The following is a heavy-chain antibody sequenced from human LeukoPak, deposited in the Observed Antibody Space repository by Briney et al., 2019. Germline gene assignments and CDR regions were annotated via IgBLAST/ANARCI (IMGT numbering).Heavy chain of an antibody. CDR3: TREGGGGDYTAFDI. CDR2: IRKKPAGYTT. J-gene: IGHJ3*02. CDR1: GFTFSAYI. Sequence: GGSLRLSCAASGFTFSAYIMDWVRQAPGKGLEWIGRIRKKPAGYTTEYAASVKGRFVISRDDSKDSVFLQMNSLETEDTAVYYCTREGGGGDYTAFDIWGQGTMVTVSS. D-gene: IGHD3-16*01. V-gene: IGHV3-72*01.